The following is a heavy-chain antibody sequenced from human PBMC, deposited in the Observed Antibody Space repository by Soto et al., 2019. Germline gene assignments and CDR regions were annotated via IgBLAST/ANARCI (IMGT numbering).Heavy chain of an antibody. CDR2: IDPSDSYT. CDR3: AGRTRTRTNPGMDT. CDR1: GYRFTSYW. V-gene: IGHV5-10-1*01. D-gene: IGHD1-7*01. J-gene: IGHJ6*02. Sequence: GESLKISSKRSGYRFTSYWFNWVRQMPGKGLEWMGRIDPSDSYTNYSPSLQGHVTISADKSITTAYLQWGSLNPSDTAMSYSAGRTRTRTNPGMDTRGLGATVTVSS.